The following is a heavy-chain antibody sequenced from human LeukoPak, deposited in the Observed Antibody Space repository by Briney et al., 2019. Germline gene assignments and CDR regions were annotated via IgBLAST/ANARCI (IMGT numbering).Heavy chain of an antibody. V-gene: IGHV3-7*03. Sequence: PGGSLRLSCAASGFTFSSYWMTWVRQGPGKGLEWVANIEPGGNEKYYVDSVKGRFTISRDNAKDSLYLQMNSLRAEDTAVYYCATFRFLGTWGQGTMVTVSP. J-gene: IGHJ3*01. CDR3: ATFRFLGT. D-gene: IGHD3-3*01. CDR1: GFTFSSYW. CDR2: IEPGGNEK.